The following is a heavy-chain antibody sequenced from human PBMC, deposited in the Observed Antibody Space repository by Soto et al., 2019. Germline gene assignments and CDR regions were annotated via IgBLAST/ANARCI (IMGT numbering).Heavy chain of an antibody. Sequence: ASVKVSCKASGYTFTSYYMHWLRLAPGQGLEWRGIISPSSGSTTYAQKFQGRVTVTRDTSTTTVYMELSSLRSEATAVYYCARKLSSNGWSAFDYWGQGTLVTVSS. V-gene: IGHV1-46*01. CDR3: ARKLSSNGWSAFDY. CDR2: ISPSSGST. D-gene: IGHD6-19*01. CDR1: GYTFTSYY. J-gene: IGHJ4*02.